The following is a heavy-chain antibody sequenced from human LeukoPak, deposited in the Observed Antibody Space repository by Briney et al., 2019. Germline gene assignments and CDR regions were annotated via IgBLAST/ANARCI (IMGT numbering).Heavy chain of an antibody. V-gene: IGHV4-38-2*02. CDR1: GDSISRYY. Sequence: SGTLSLTCTVSGDSISRYYWSWIRQPAGKGLEWIGSIYYSGSTYYNTSLKSRVTISVDTSKNQFSLKLSSVTAADTAVYYCAREDTVVGMDGVYYFDYWGQGTLVTVSS. CDR3: AREDTVVGMDGVYYFDY. CDR2: IYYSGST. J-gene: IGHJ4*02. D-gene: IGHD6-19*01.